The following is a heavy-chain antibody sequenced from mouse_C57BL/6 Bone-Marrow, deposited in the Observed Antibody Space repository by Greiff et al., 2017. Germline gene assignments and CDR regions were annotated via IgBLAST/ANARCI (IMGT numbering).Heavy chain of an antibody. CDR2: IYPGSGST. CDR3: ARGVTTAPFYAMDY. V-gene: IGHV1-55*01. J-gene: IGHJ4*01. CDR1: GYTFTSYW. Sequence: QVQLQQPGAELVKPGASVKMSCKASGYTFTSYWITWVKQRPGQGLEWIGDIYPGSGSTNYNEKFKSKATLTVDTSSSAAYMQLSSLTSEDSAVYYYARGVTTAPFYAMDYWGRGTSVTVSS. D-gene: IGHD2-1*01.